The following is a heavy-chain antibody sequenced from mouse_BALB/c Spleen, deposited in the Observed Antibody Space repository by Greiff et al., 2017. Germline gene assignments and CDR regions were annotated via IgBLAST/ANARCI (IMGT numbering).Heavy chain of an antibody. CDR1: GFTFSSYT. Sequence: EVHLVESGGGLVKPGGSLKLSCAASGFTFSSYTMSWVRQTPEKRLEWVATISSGGSYTYYPDSVKGRFTISRDNAKNTLYLQMSSLKSEDTAMYYCTRDRTMITTGGYAMDYWGQGTSVTVSS. J-gene: IGHJ4*01. CDR3: TRDRTMITTGGYAMDY. CDR2: ISSGGSYT. V-gene: IGHV5-6-4*01. D-gene: IGHD2-4*01.